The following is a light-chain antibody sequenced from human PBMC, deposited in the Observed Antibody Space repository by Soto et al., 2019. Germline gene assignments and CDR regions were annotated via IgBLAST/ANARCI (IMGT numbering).Light chain of an antibody. CDR3: ATWDDSLNGVV. CDR2: NNN. CDR1: GSNIASNT. Sequence: QTVVTQPPSASGTPGQGVTISCSGSGSNIASNTVNWYQQLPGTAPKLLIYNNNQRPSGVPDRFSGSKSGTSASLAISGLQSEDEADYYCATWDDSLNGVVFGGGTKVTVL. V-gene: IGLV1-44*01. J-gene: IGLJ3*02.